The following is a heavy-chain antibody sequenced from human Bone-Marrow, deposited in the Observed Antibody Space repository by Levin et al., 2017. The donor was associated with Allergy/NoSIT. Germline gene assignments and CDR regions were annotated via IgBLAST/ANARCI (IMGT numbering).Heavy chain of an antibody. CDR3: ARVGAGSGSYYNDYYYMDV. CDR1: GFTFSSYG. J-gene: IGHJ6*03. Sequence: GGSLRLSCAASGFTFSSYGMHWVRQAPGKGLEWVAVIWYDGSNKYYADSVKGRFTISRDNSKNTLYLQMNSLRAEDTAVYYCARVGAGSGSYYNDYYYMDVWGKGTTVTVSS. CDR2: IWYDGSNK. V-gene: IGHV3-33*01. D-gene: IGHD3-10*01.